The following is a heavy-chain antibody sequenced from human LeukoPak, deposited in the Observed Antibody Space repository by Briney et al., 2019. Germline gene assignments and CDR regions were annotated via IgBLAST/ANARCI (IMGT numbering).Heavy chain of an antibody. CDR2: IYYSGST. J-gene: IGHJ3*02. D-gene: IGHD3-22*01. V-gene: IGHV4-38-2*01. Sequence: GSLRLSCAASGFTFSNYAMSWVRQPPGKGLEWIGSIYYSGSTYYNPSLKSRVTISVDTSKNQFSLKLSSVTAADTAVYYCARTGYDSSGYYPSDAFDIWGQGTMVTVSS. CDR3: ARTGYDSSGYYPSDAFDI. CDR1: GFTFSNYA.